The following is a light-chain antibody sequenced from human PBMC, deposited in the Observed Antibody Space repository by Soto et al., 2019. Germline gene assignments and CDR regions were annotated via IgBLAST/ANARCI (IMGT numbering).Light chain of an antibody. CDR2: DVS. CDR1: SSDVGGYNY. V-gene: IGLV2-14*01. CDR3: SSYTSSSTPYV. Sequence: QSVLTQPASVSGSPGQSITLSCPGTSSDVGGYNYVSWYQQHPGKAPKLMIYDVSNRPSGVSNRFSGSKSGNTASLTISGLQAEDEADYYCSSYTSSSTPYVFGTGTKVTVL. J-gene: IGLJ1*01.